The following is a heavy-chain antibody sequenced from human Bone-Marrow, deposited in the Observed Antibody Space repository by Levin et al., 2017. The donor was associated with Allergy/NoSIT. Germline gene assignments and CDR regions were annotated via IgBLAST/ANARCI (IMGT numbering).Heavy chain of an antibody. CDR1: GGTFSTYT. D-gene: IGHD6-19*01. V-gene: IGHV1-69*13. CDR2: IMPIIGTA. J-gene: IGHJ4*02. CDR3: ARGEIGSSRLFDY. Sequence: ASVKVSCKASGGTFSTYTISWVRQAPGQGLEWMGGIMPIIGTANYAQKFQGRVTINADESTSTAYMELSSLRSEDTAVYYCARGEIGSSRLFDYWVQVTLVTVSS.